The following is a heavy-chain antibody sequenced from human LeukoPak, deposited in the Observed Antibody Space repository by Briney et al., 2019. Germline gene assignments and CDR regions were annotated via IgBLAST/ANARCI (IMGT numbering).Heavy chain of an antibody. D-gene: IGHD1-26*01. CDR2: TRDKANNYRT. CDR3: AIRRQSGSSLDY. Sequence: GGSLRLSCAASGFTFSDHYMDWVRQAPGKGLEWVGRTRDKANNYRTEYAASVKGRFTISRVDSENSVYLQVNSLKSEDTAVYYCAIRRQSGSSLDYWGQGTLVSV. CDR1: GFTFSDHY. J-gene: IGHJ4*02. V-gene: IGHV3-72*01.